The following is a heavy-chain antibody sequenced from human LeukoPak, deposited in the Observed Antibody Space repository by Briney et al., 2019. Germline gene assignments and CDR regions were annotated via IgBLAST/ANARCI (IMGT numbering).Heavy chain of an antibody. CDR3: LMSLTAHYYYGMDV. J-gene: IGHJ6*02. V-gene: IGHV3-13*01. CDR2: IGAGGDT. Sequence: GGSLRLSCAASGFIFSTYDMHWVRQATGKGLEWVSAIGAGGDTYYPDSVKGRFTISRDNAKNSLYLQMNSLRAEDTAVYHCLMSLTAHYYYGMDVWGQGTTVTVSS. CDR1: GFIFSTYD. D-gene: IGHD4/OR15-4a*01.